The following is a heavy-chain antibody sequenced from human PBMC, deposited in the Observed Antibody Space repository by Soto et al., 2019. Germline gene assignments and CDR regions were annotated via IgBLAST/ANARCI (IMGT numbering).Heavy chain of an antibody. CDR2: ISYDGSNK. CDR1: GFTFSSYA. D-gene: IGHD6-13*01. J-gene: IGHJ6*02. Sequence: QVQLVESGGGVVQPGRSLRLSCAASGFTFSSYAMHWVRQAPGKGLEWVAVISYDGSNKYYADSVKGRFTISRDNSKNPLYLQMNSLRAEDTAVYYSTAAADLYYYYGMDVWGQGTTVTVSS. V-gene: IGHV3-30-3*01. CDR3: TAAADLYYYYGMDV.